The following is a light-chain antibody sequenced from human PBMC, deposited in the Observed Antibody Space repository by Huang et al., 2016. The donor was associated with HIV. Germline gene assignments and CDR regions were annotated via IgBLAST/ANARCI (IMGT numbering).Light chain of an antibody. CDR3: QQYNNWPRT. Sequence: EIVMTQSPATLSVSPGERATLSCRASQSVAGNLAWYQQKTGQSPRLLIYGASTRATGNAARFNASGSGTEFTLTINSLQSEDFAVYYCQQYNNWPRTFGPGTKVDVK. CDR1: QSVAGN. CDR2: GAS. V-gene: IGKV3-15*01. J-gene: IGKJ3*01.